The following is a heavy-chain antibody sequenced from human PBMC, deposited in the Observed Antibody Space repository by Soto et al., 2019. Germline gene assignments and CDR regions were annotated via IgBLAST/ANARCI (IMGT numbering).Heavy chain of an antibody. J-gene: IGHJ4*02. CDR2: ISSTTNYV. Sequence: GGSLRLSCAASGFTFTRYSMNWVRQAPGKGLEWVSSISSTTNYVYYADSMKGRFTVSRDNAKNSVYLEMNSLSAEDTAVYYCARESEDLTSNFDYWGQGTLVTVSS. CDR1: GFTFTRYS. V-gene: IGHV3-21*01. CDR3: ARESEDLTSNFDY.